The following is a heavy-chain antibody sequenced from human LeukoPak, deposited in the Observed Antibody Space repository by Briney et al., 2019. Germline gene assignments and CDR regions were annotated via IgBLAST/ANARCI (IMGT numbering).Heavy chain of an antibody. CDR3: ATLTGGDDAFDI. V-gene: IGHV4-34*01. D-gene: IGHD4-23*01. CDR2: INHSGST. CDR1: GGSFSGYY. J-gene: IGHJ3*02. Sequence: PSETLSLTCAVYGGSFSGYYWNWIRQPPGKGLEWIGEINHSGSTNYNSSLKSRVTISVDTSKNQFSLKLSSVTAADTAVYYCATLTGGDDAFDIWGQGTMVTVSS.